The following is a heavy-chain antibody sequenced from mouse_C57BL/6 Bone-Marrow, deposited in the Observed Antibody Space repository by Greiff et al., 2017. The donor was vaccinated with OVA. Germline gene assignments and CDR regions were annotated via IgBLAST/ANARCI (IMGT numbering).Heavy chain of an antibody. CDR2: IDPSDSYT. J-gene: IGHJ3*01. V-gene: IGHV1-59*01. Sequence: QVQLQQPGAELVRPGTSVKLSCKASGYTFTSYWMHWVKQRPGQGLEWIGVIDPSDSYTNYNQKFKGKATLTVDTSSSTAYMQLSSLTSEDSAVYYCARSYDYGFAYWGQGTLVTVSA. D-gene: IGHD2-4*01. CDR3: ARSYDYGFAY. CDR1: GYTFTSYW.